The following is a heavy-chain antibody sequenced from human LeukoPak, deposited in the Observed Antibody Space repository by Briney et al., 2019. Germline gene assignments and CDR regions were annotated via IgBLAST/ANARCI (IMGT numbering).Heavy chain of an antibody. V-gene: IGHV4-61*02. CDR1: GGSFSSSCYY. CDR3: ARYSSSWSFDY. D-gene: IGHD6-13*01. Sequence: PSETLSLICTVSGGSFSSSCYYWGWLRQPAGKGLEWIGRIYTSGTTNYNPSLKSRVTMSVDTSKSQFSLKLSSVTAADTAVYYCARYSSSWSFDYWGQETLVTVSS. J-gene: IGHJ4*02. CDR2: IYTSGTT.